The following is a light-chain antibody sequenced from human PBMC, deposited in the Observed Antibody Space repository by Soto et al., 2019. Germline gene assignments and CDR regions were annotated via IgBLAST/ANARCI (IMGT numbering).Light chain of an antibody. CDR3: QQYNNWPQLT. J-gene: IGKJ4*01. V-gene: IGKV3-15*01. CDR2: GAS. CDR1: QSVSSN. Sequence: EIVINQSASTLSVSQGERATLSCRASQSVSSNLAWYQQKPGQAPRLLIYGASTRATGIPARFSGSGSGTEFTLTISSLQSEDFAVYYCQQYNNWPQLTFGGGTIVDIK.